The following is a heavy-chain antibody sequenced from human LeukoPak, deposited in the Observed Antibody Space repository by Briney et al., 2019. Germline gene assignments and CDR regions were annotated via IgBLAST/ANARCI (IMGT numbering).Heavy chain of an antibody. Sequence: GGSLRLSCAASGFTFSSYEMNWVRQAPGKGLEWVSYISSTGSTIYYADSVKGRFTISRDNAKNSLYLQMNSLRAEDTAVYYCAKAHYYDSSGSDYWGQGTLVTVSS. CDR2: ISSTGSTI. CDR1: GFTFSSYE. CDR3: AKAHYYDSSGSDY. D-gene: IGHD3-22*01. V-gene: IGHV3-48*03. J-gene: IGHJ4*02.